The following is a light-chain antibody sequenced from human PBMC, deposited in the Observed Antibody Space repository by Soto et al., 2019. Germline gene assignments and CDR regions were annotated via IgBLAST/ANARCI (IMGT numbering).Light chain of an antibody. Sequence: EIVMTQSPATLSVSPGERATLSCRASQRVGGNLAWYQQKPGQPPRLLIYAASSRPTGIPARFSGSGSGTEFTLTISSLQSEDFAVYYCQQYNNWPPWTFGQGTKVEIK. CDR2: AAS. CDR1: QRVGGN. CDR3: QQYNNWPPWT. J-gene: IGKJ1*01. V-gene: IGKV3-15*01.